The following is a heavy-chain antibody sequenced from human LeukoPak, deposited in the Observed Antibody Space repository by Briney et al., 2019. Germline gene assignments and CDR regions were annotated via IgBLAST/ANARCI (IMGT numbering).Heavy chain of an antibody. Sequence: ASVKVSCKASGYTFTSYGISWVRQAPGQGLEWMGWISAYNGNTNYAQKLQGRVTMTTDTSTSTAYMELSRLRSDDTAVYYCATLYYDILTGYFDAFDIWGQGTMVTVSS. J-gene: IGHJ3*02. CDR1: GYTFTSYG. CDR3: ATLYYDILTGYFDAFDI. D-gene: IGHD3-9*01. CDR2: ISAYNGNT. V-gene: IGHV1-18*01.